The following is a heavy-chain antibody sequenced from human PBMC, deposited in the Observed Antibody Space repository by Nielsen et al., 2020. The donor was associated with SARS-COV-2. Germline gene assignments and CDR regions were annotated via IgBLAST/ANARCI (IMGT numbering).Heavy chain of an antibody. CDR2: IYYSGST. Sequence: SETLSLTCTVSGGSISSGGYYWSWIRQPPGKGLEWIGYIYYSGSTNYNPSLKSRVTISVDTSKNQFSLKLSSVTAADTAVYYCARDWGGSGAWFDPWGQGTLVTVSS. CDR1: GGSISSGGYY. D-gene: IGHD3-10*01. CDR3: ARDWGGSGAWFDP. J-gene: IGHJ5*02. V-gene: IGHV4-61*08.